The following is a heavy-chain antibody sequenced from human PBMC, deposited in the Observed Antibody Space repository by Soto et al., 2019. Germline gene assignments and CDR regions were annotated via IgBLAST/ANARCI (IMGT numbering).Heavy chain of an antibody. V-gene: IGHV4-39*01. CDR2: IYYSGST. D-gene: IGHD2-15*01. CDR1: GGSISSSSYY. J-gene: IGHJ4*02. CDR3: ARHYCSGGSCYPDFDC. Sequence: QLQLQESGPGLVKPSETLSLTCTVSGGSISSSSYYWGWIRQPPGKGLEWIGSIYYSGSTYYNPSLKSRVTIAVDTSKNQFSLKLSSVTAADTAVYYCARHYCSGGSCYPDFDCWGQGTLVTVSS.